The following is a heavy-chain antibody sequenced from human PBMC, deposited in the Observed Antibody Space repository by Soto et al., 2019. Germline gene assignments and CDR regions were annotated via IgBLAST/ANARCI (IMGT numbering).Heavy chain of an antibody. CDR2: INHSGST. D-gene: IGHD3-22*01. J-gene: IGHJ4*02. V-gene: IGHV4-34*01. Sequence: PSETLSLTCTVYGGSFSDYYWSWIRQPPGKGLEWIGEINHSGSTNYNPSLKSRVTISVDTSKNQFSLKLSSVTAADTAVYYCARMKYYYDGSDSGPVATFDYWGQGTLVTVSS. CDR1: GGSFSDYY. CDR3: ARMKYYYDGSDSGPVATFDY.